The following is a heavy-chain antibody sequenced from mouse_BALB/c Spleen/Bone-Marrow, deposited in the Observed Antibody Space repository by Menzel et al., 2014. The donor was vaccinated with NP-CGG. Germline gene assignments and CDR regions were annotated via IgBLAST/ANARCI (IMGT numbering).Heavy chain of an antibody. CDR2: INPSSGYT. CDR1: GYTLTSYW. J-gene: IGHJ4*01. CDR3: ARGYYVMDY. Sequence: LVESGAELANPGASVKMSCKVSGYTLTSYWMHWVKQRPGQGLEWIGYINPSSGYTEFNQRFKDKATLTADRSSSTAYMQLSSLTSEDSAVYYCARGYYVMDYWGQGTSVTVSS. V-gene: IGHV1-7*01.